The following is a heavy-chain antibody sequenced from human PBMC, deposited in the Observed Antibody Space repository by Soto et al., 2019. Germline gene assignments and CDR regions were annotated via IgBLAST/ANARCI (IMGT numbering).Heavy chain of an antibody. CDR1: GFTFSSYA. Sequence: VGSLRLSCAASGFTFSSYAMSWVRQAPGKGLEWVSSISYSGDTRYYADSVKGRFTISRDNSKNTMYLQMNTLRAEDTAVYYCEKDIRGEAYWGQGTPVTVSS. CDR3: EKDIRGEAY. D-gene: IGHD2-21*01. V-gene: IGHV3-23*01. J-gene: IGHJ4*02. CDR2: ISYSGDTR.